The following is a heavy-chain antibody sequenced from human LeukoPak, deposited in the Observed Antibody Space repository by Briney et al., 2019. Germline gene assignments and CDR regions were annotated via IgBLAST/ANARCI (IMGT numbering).Heavy chain of an antibody. CDR3: AREPPRSPRIAAAGPIPFDY. CDR2: IYYSGST. CDR1: GGSISSGGYY. V-gene: IGHV4-31*03. Sequence: PSQTLSLTCTVSGGSISSGGYYWSWIRQHPGKGLEWIGYIYYSGSTYYNPSLKSRVTISVDTSKNQFSLKLSSVTAADTAVYYCAREPPRSPRIAAAGPIPFDYWGQGTLVTVSS. J-gene: IGHJ4*02. D-gene: IGHD6-13*01.